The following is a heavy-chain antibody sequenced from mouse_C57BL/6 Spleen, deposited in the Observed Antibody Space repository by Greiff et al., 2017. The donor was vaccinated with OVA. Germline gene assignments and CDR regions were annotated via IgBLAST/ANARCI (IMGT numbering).Heavy chain of an antibody. CDR2: ISYDGSN. Sequence: EVKLLESGPGLVKPSQSLSLSCSVTGYSITSGYYWNWIRQLPGNKLEWMGYISYDGSNNYNPSLKNRISITRDTSKNPFFLKLNSVTTEDTATYYCERGRYYGRGNYFDYWGQGTTLTVSS. CDR3: ERGRYYGRGNYFDY. J-gene: IGHJ2*01. D-gene: IGHD1-1*01. V-gene: IGHV3-6*01. CDR1: GYSITSGYY.